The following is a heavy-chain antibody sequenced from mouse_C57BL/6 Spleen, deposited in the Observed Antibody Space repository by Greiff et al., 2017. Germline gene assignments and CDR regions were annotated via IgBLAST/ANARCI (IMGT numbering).Heavy chain of an antibody. CDR2: IYPGDGDT. CDR3: ARGPSGFAY. CDR1: GYAFSSSW. J-gene: IGHJ3*01. V-gene: IGHV1-82*01. Sequence: VQLQESGPALVKPGASVKISCKASGYAFSSSWLNWVTQRPGKGLEWIGRIYPGDGDTHYNGKFKSKATLTADKSSSTDYMKLSSLTSEDSAVYVCARGPSGFAYWGQGTLVTVSA.